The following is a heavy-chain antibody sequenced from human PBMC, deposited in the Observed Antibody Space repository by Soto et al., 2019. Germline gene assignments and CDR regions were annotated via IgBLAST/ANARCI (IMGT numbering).Heavy chain of an antibody. Sequence: QVQLVQSGAEVKKPGSSVKVSCKASGGTFSSYAISWVRQAPGQGLEWMGGIIPIFATANYAQKFQGRVTITADESTSTAYMELSSLRSEDTAVYYCAREGIEDILLVPTGGMDVWGQGTTVTVSS. V-gene: IGHV1-69*12. J-gene: IGHJ6*02. D-gene: IGHD2-2*01. CDR3: AREGIEDILLVPTGGMDV. CDR1: GGTFSSYA. CDR2: IIPIFATA.